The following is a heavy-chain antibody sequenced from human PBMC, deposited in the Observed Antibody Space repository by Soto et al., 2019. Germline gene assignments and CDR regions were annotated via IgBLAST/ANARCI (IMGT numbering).Heavy chain of an antibody. CDR2: TYYRSKWYH. J-gene: IGHJ5*02. CDR3: ARSPPVIGANWFDP. D-gene: IGHD1-26*01. V-gene: IGHV6-1*01. Sequence: ISGGDVAYNWAAGGWGKKSPSRGLEWLGRTYYRSKWYHDYAASVKSRMTINPDISTNQFSLQLNSVTPEDTAVYYCARSPPVIGANWFDPWGQGTLVTVSS. CDR1: GGDVAYNWAA.